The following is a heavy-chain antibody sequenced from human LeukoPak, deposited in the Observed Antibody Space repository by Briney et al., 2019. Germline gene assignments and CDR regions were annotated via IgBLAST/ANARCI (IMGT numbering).Heavy chain of an antibody. Sequence: PGGSLRLSCAASGLTFNNFAMSWVRQAPGRGLEWVSRISGSGGSTYYADSVKGRFTISRDNPKNTLYLQMNSLRAEDTAVYYCAKGPGSRSGRFDYWGQGTLVTVSS. D-gene: IGHD6-13*01. CDR2: ISGSGGST. J-gene: IGHJ4*02. V-gene: IGHV3-23*01. CDR3: AKGPGSRSGRFDY. CDR1: GLTFNNFA.